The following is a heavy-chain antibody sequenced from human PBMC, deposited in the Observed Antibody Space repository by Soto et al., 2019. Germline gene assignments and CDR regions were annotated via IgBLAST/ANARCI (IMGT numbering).Heavy chain of an antibody. D-gene: IGHD6-19*01. J-gene: IGHJ4*02. CDR3: TSPRYSSGSGY. CDR2: IRSKVNSYAT. Sequence: PGGSLRLSCAASGFTFSGSAMHWVRQASGKGLEWVGRIRSKVNSYATAYAASVKGRFTISRDDSKNTAYLRMNSLKIEDTAVYYCTSPRYSSGSGYWGQGTLVTVSS. CDR1: GFTFSGSA. V-gene: IGHV3-73*01.